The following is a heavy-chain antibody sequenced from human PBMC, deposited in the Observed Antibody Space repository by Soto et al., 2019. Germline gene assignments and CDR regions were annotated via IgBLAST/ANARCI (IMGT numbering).Heavy chain of an antibody. CDR1: GVSINSQY. J-gene: IGHJ4*02. CDR2: VYYTGTT. Sequence: VQLQESGPGLVKPSETLSLTCTVSGVSINSQYWSWIRQPPGKGLEWIGYVYYTGTTKYSPSLKSRVTMSLDTSKNQFSLKLSSVTAADTAVYYCTKWFGGCRDWGQGTLVTV. CDR3: TKWFGGCRD. D-gene: IGHD3-10*01. V-gene: IGHV4-59*11.